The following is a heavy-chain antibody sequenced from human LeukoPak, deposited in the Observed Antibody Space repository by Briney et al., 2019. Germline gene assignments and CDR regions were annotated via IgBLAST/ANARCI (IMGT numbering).Heavy chain of an antibody. Sequence: SQTLSLTCTVSGGSISSGDYYWSWIRQPPGKGLEWIGYIYYSGSTYYTPSVKSRVTISVDTSKNQFSLKLSAVTAADTAVYYCAREGADSSGDGDAFDIWGQGTMVTVSS. CDR1: GGSISSGDYY. J-gene: IGHJ3*02. V-gene: IGHV4-30-4*01. CDR2: IYYSGST. CDR3: AREGADSSGDGDAFDI. D-gene: IGHD3-22*01.